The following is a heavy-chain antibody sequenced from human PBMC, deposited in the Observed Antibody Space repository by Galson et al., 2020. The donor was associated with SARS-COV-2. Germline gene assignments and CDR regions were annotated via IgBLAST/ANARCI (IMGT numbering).Heavy chain of an antibody. V-gene: IGHV3-21*01. D-gene: IGHD3-22*01. J-gene: IGHJ4*02. CDR3: AREDEYFYDSGGDYWGYYLDN. CDR1: GFTFRQYN. Sequence: RSLRLSCTASGFTFRQYNMNWVRQAPGNGLEWVSSIRSSSTKIYYADSVKGRFTISRDNAKNSLYLQMNSLRAEDTAVYYCAREDEYFYDSGGDYWGYYLDNWGQGTRVTVSS. CDR2: IRSSSTKI.